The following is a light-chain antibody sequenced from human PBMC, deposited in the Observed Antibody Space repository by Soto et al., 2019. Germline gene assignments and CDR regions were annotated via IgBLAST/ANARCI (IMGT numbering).Light chain of an antibody. Sequence: QSALTQPRSVSGSPGQSVTISCTGTSSDVGGYNYVSWYQQHPGKAPKLMIYDVSKRPSGVPDRFSGSKSGNTASLTISGLQAEDEAYYYCWSYAGSYVFGTGTKLTVL. CDR1: SSDVGGYNY. CDR2: DVS. J-gene: IGLJ1*01. CDR3: WSYAGSYV. V-gene: IGLV2-11*01.